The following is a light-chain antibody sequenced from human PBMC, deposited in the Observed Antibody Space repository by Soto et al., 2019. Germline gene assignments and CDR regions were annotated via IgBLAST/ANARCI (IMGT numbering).Light chain of an antibody. CDR1: SSEVGGYNF. CDR3: SSYTGRSTRV. V-gene: IGLV2-14*01. Sequence: QSALTQPASVSGSPGQSITISCTGTSSEVGGYNFVSWYQQHPGKAPKLMIYEVSNRPSGVSNRFSGSKSGNTASLTISGLQAEDEADYYCSSYTGRSTRVFGTGTKLTVL. CDR2: EVS. J-gene: IGLJ1*01.